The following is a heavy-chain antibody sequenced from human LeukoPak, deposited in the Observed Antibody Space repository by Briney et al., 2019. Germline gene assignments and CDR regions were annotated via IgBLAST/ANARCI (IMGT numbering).Heavy chain of an antibody. CDR3: AREHQSYYDFWSGYHRAEYFHH. D-gene: IGHD3-3*01. J-gene: IGHJ1*01. Sequence: PSETLSLTCAVYGGSFSDYYWSWIRQPPGKGLEWIGEINHSGSTNYNPSLKSRVTISVDTSKNQFSLKLSSVTAADTAVYYCAREHQSYYDFWSGYHRAEYFHHWGQGTLVTVSS. CDR2: INHSGST. V-gene: IGHV4-34*01. CDR1: GGSFSDYY.